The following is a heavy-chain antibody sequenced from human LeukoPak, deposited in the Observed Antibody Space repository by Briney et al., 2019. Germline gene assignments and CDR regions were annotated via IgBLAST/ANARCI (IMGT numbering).Heavy chain of an antibody. CDR1: GYTFTSYG. Sequence: ASVKVSCKASGYTFTSYGISWVRQAPGQGLEWMGWISAYNGNTNYAQKLQGRVTMTEDTSTDTAYMELSSLRSEDTAVYYCTTGVDKFDFWGQGTLVTVSS. J-gene: IGHJ5*01. V-gene: IGHV1-18*01. CDR3: TTGVDKFDF. D-gene: IGHD5-12*01. CDR2: ISAYNGNT.